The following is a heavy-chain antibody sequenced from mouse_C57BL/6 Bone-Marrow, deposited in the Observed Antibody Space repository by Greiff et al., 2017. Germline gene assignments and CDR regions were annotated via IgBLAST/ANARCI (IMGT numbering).Heavy chain of an antibody. V-gene: IGHV1-85*01. CDR3: ARGLYCPYDY. CDR2: IYPRDGST. J-gene: IGHJ4*01. Sequence: QVQLQQSGPELVKPGASVKLSCKASGYTFPSYDITWVKQRPGQGLEWIGWIYPRDGSTKYNEKFKGTATLPVDTSSSTAYMELHSLTSEDSAVYFCARGLYCPYDYWGQGTSVTVSS. D-gene: IGHD1-1*01. CDR1: GYTFPSYD.